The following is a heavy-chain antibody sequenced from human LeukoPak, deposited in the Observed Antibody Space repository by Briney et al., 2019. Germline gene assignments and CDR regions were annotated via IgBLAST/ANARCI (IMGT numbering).Heavy chain of an antibody. Sequence: KPSETLSLTCAVYGGSFSGYYWSWIRQPPGKGLEWIGEINHSGSTNYNPSLKSRVTISVDTSKNQFSLKLSSVTAADTAVYYCASGYQLLRHWFDPWGQGTLVTVSS. CDR2: INHSGST. J-gene: IGHJ5*02. CDR1: GGSFSGYY. D-gene: IGHD2-2*01. V-gene: IGHV4-34*01. CDR3: ASGYQLLRHWFDP.